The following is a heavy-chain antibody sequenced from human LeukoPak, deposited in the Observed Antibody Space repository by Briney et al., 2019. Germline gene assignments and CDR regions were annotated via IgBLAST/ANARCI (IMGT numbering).Heavy chain of an antibody. V-gene: IGHV3-7*01. J-gene: IGHJ3*02. CDR3: ARDTRYCVSTSCYRGAFDI. CDR1: GFTFSSYW. Sequence: GGSLRLSCAASGFTFSSYWMSWVRQAPGKGLEWEANINQDGSEKYYVDSVKGRFTISRDNAKKSLYLQMNSLRAEDTAVYYCARDTRYCVSTSCYRGAFDIWGQGTMVSVSS. CDR2: INQDGSEK. D-gene: IGHD2-2*02.